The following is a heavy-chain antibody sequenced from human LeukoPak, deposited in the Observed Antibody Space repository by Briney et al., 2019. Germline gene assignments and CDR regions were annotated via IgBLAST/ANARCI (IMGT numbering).Heavy chain of an antibody. V-gene: IGHV4-4*07. D-gene: IGHD3-16*01. J-gene: IGHJ3*01. CDR3: ARHWGTWHAFDF. Sequence: SETLSLTCTVSGGSISSYYWSWIRQPAGEGLEWIGHIYSTGSTNYNPSLKSRVTLSVDRSKNQFSLRLNSVTAADTAVYYCARHWGTWHAFDFWGQGTVVTVSS. CDR2: IYSTGST. CDR1: GGSISSYY.